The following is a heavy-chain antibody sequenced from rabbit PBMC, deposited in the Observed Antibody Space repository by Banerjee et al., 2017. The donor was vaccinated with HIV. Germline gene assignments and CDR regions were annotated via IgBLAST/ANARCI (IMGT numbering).Heavy chain of an antibody. J-gene: IGHJ4*01. Sequence: QEQLGESGGGLVKPGASLPLTCIASGVPFGGSSYICWVRQAPGKGLEWIACINAVTGKAVYASWAKGRFTFSKTSSTTVTLQVTSLTAADTATYFCARDLTGVIGWNFGWWGPAPWSPT. CDR2: INAVTGKA. CDR1: GVPFGGSSY. D-gene: IGHD1-1*01. V-gene: IGHV1S45*01. CDR3: ARDLTGVIGWNFGW.